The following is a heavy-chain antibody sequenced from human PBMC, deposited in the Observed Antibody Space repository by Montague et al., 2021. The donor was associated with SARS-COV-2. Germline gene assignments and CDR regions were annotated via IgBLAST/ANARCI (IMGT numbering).Heavy chain of an antibody. V-gene: IGHV4-59*01. D-gene: IGHD1-26*01. CDR3: ARVQRGYLYSLSVSAHFGY. J-gene: IGHJ4*02. Sequence: SETLSLTCTVSGGSISNYYWSWFRQPPGKGLEWIGYIYYSGSTNYNPSLKSRVTISVDTSKSQFSLKLSSVTAADTAVYFCARVQRGYLYSLSVSAHFGYWGQGTLVTVSS. CDR2: IYYSGST. CDR1: GGSISNYY.